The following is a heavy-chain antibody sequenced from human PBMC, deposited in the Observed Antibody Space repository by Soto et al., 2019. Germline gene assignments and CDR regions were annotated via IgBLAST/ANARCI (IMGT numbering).Heavy chain of an antibody. CDR2: IYCDDDK. V-gene: IGHV2-5*02. CDR3: IHSRCGGDCLRSYSSHYYYGLDV. Sequence: GSGPTLVNPTQTLTLTCTFSGFSLNTGGLGVGWIRQPPGKALEWLAFIYCDDDKRYSPSLRNGLSISKDTSNNLVVFTMSNMDPVDTATYYCIHSRCGGDCLRSYSSHYYYGLDVWGQGTTVTVSS. J-gene: IGHJ6*02. CDR1: GFSLNTGGLG. D-gene: IGHD2-21*02.